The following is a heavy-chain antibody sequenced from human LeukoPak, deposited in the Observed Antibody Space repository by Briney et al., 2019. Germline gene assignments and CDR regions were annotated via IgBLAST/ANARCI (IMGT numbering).Heavy chain of an antibody. V-gene: IGHV4-59*08. D-gene: IGHD3-3*01. Sequence: SETLSLTCTVSGGSISSYYWSWIRQPPGKGLEWIGYIYYSGSTNYNPSLKSRVTISVGTSKNQFSLKLSSVTAADTAVYYCARNSYYDFWSGYYSYGMDVWGQGTTVTVSS. CDR1: GGSISSYY. CDR2: IYYSGST. J-gene: IGHJ6*02. CDR3: ARNSYYDFWSGYYSYGMDV.